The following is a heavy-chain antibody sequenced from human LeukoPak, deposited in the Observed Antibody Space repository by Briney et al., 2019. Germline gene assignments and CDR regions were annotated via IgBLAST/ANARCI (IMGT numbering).Heavy chain of an antibody. V-gene: IGHV4-4*07. CDR1: RDSISNYY. CDR2: ISGSGTI. Sequence: PSETLSLTCNVSRDSISNYYRSWIRQPAGKGLEWIGRISGSGTITYNPALQSRLSISIDTSKNQFSLKLMSVTAADTAVYYCARDSGTTGEVKFDPWGQGTLVTVSS. D-gene: IGHD3-10*01. J-gene: IGHJ5*02. CDR3: ARDSGTTGEVKFDP.